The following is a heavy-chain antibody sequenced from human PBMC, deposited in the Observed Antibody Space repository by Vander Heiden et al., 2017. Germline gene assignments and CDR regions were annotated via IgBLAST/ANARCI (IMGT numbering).Heavy chain of an antibody. V-gene: IGHV3-73*02. CDR2: IKTRANNYAT. Sequence: EVQLVESGGGLVQPGGSLRLSCAASGFTFSDSSKHWVRQASGKGLEWVGRIKTRANNYATAFAGSVKGRFTVSRDDSKNTVYLQMNSLRTEDTAVYYCSHRCIVGVIMWGQGTLVTVSS. CDR3: SHRCIVGVIM. CDR1: GFTFSDSS. D-gene: IGHD1-26*01. J-gene: IGHJ4*02.